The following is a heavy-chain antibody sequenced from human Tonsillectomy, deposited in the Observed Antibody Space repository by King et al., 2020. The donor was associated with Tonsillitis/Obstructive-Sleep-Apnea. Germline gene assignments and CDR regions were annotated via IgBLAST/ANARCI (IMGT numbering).Heavy chain of an antibody. J-gene: IGHJ4*02. V-gene: IGHV3-21*01. D-gene: IGHD4-17*01. CDR1: GFTFSTYT. Sequence: EVQLVESGGGLVKPGGSLRLSCAASGFTFSTYTMNWVRQAPGKGLEWVSSITSSSSYIYYADSVKGRFTISRDNAKNSLYLQMNSLRAEDTAVYYCARDQFNGYGDSHPNYFDYWGQGTLVTVSS. CDR2: ITSSSSYI. CDR3: ARDQFNGYGDSHPNYFDY.